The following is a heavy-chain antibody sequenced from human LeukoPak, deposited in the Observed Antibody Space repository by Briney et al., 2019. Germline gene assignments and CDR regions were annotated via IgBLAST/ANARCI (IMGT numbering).Heavy chain of an antibody. CDR3: ATVSMVRGVIEEYYFDY. D-gene: IGHD3-10*01. Sequence: ASVKVSCKVSGYTLTELSMHWVRQAPGKGLEWMGRFDPEDGETIYAQKFQGRVTMTEDTSTDTAYMELSSLRSEDTAVYYCATVSMVRGVIEEYYFDYWGQGTLVTVSS. J-gene: IGHJ4*02. CDR2: FDPEDGET. V-gene: IGHV1-24*01. CDR1: GYTLTELS.